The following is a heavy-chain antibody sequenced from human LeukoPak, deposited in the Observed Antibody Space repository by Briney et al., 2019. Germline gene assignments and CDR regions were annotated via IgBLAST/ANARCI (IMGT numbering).Heavy chain of an antibody. V-gene: IGHV4-59*01. CDR2: IYYSGST. CDR1: GGSISSYY. D-gene: IGHD6-19*01. J-gene: IGHJ4*02. Sequence: SETLSLTCTVSGGSISSYYWSWIRQPPGKGLEWIGYIYYSGSTNYNPSLKSRVTISVVTSKNQFSLKLSSVTAADTAVYYCARVLPYSSGWSFDYWGQGTLVTVSS. CDR3: ARVLPYSSGWSFDY.